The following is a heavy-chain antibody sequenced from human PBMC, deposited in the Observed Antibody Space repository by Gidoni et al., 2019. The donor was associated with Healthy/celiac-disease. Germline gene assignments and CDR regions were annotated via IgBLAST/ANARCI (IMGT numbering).Heavy chain of an antibody. CDR3: AREWSAEGYYYDSSGYSGFDY. V-gene: IGHV1-46*01. J-gene: IGHJ4*02. CDR2: INPSGGST. Sequence: QVQLVQSGAEVKKPGASVKVSCKASGYTFTSYYMHWVRQPPGQGLEWMGIINPSGGSTSYAQKFQGRVTMTRDTSTSTVYMELSSLRSEDTAVYYCAREWSAEGYYYDSSGYSGFDYWGQGTLVTVSS. D-gene: IGHD3-22*01. CDR1: GYTFTSYY.